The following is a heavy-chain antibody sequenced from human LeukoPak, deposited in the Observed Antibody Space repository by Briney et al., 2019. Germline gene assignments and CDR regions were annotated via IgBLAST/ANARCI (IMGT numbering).Heavy chain of an antibody. D-gene: IGHD2-2*01. Sequence: SVKVSCKASGGTFSSYAISWVRQAPGQGLEWMGGIIPIFGTANYAQKFQGRVTITTDESTSTAYMELSSLRAEDTAVYYCAKEEDVVVVPAANHYWGQGTLVTVSS. CDR1: GGTFSSYA. J-gene: IGHJ4*02. V-gene: IGHV1-69*05. CDR2: IIPIFGTA. CDR3: AKEEDVVVVPAANHY.